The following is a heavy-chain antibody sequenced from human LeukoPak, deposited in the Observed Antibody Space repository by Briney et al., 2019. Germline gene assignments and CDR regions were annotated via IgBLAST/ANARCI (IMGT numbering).Heavy chain of an antibody. CDR1: GFSVSSNY. J-gene: IGHJ4*02. D-gene: IGHD5-18*01. CDR2: IYSGGST. V-gene: IGHV3-66*01. Sequence: PGGSLRLSCAASGFSVSSNYMSWVRQAPGKGLEWVSVIYSGGSTYYADSVKGGFTTSRDNSKNTLYLQMNSLRVEDTAVYFCARVGSGNTYGYADYWGQGTLVTVSS. CDR3: ARVGSGNTYGYADY.